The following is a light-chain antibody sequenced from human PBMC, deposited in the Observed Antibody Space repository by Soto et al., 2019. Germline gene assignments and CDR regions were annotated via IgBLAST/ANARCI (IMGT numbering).Light chain of an antibody. V-gene: IGKV1-39*01. CDR1: HSIRGY. Sequence: DIQMTQSPSSLSASVGDRVTITCRASHSIRGYLNWYQQKSGKVPKVLIHAASNLQCGVPSRYSGNGSETEFTLTINGLQPEDFATYYCQQTSSTPYTFGQGTRLEIK. CDR3: QQTSSTPYT. J-gene: IGKJ2*01. CDR2: AAS.